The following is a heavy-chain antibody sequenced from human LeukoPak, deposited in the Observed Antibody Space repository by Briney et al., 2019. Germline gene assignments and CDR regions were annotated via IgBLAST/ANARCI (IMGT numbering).Heavy chain of an antibody. V-gene: IGHV3-23*01. D-gene: IGHD6-13*01. CDR1: GFTFSDYS. CDR3: AKEAIAAAGRFSYRHYYYMDV. Sequence: GGSLRLSCAASGFTFSDYSMHWVRQAPGKGLEWVSAISGSGGSTYYADSVKGRFTISRDNSKNTLYLQMNSLRAEDTAVYYCAKEAIAAAGRFSYRHYYYMDVWGKGTTVTISS. J-gene: IGHJ6*03. CDR2: ISGSGGST.